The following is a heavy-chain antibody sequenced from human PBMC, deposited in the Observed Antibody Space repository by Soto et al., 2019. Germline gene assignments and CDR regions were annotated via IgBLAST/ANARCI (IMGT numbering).Heavy chain of an antibody. CDR3: ARGLYDFWSGYENYYSYCMDV. CDR2: INHSGST. D-gene: IGHD3-3*01. Sequence: SETLSLTCAVYGGSFSGYYWSWIRQPPGKGLEWIGEINHSGSTNYNPSLKSRVTISVDTSKNQFSLKLSSVTAADTAVYYCARGLYDFWSGYENYYSYCMDVWGKGTTVTVSS. CDR1: GGSFSGYY. J-gene: IGHJ6*03. V-gene: IGHV4-34*01.